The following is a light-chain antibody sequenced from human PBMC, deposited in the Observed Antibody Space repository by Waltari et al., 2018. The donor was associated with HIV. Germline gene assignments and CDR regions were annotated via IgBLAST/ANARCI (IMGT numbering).Light chain of an antibody. V-gene: IGLV1-47*02. Sequence: QSVLTQPPSASGTPGQRVTISCSGSTSNIGSNYVYWYQQLPGTAPKLLIFSNFQRPSGVPDRFSGSKSGTSASLAISGLRSEDEADYYCAAWDASLGGVVFGGGTTLTVL. CDR1: TSNIGSNY. J-gene: IGLJ2*01. CDR3: AAWDASLGGVV. CDR2: SNF.